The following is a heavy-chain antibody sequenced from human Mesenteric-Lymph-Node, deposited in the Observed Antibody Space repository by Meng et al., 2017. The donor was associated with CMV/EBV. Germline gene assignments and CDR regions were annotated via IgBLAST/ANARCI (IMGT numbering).Heavy chain of an antibody. CDR3: AREPYDSSNFDY. J-gene: IGHJ4*02. CDR1: GGYVSSSTTYY. Sequence: GSLRLSCAVSGGYVSSSTTYYWDWIRQPPGKGLEWIGSVYYNGNTFYNPSLKSRVTISVDTSKNQFSLELSSVTAADTAVYYCAREPYDSSNFDYWGQGTLVTVSS. CDR2: VYYNGNT. V-gene: IGHV4-39*07. D-gene: IGHD3-22*01.